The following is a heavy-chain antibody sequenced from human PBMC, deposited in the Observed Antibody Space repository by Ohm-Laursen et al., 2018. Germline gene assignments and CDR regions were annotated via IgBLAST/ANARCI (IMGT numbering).Heavy chain of an antibody. J-gene: IGHJ6*02. CDR1: GYTFTSYD. D-gene: IGHD6-6*01. CDR3: ARKRAARPGRDYGMDV. V-gene: IGHV1-8*01. Sequence: ASVKVSCKASGYTFTSYDINWVRQATGQGLEWMGWMNPNSGNTGYAHKFQGRVTMTRNTSISTAYMELSSLRSEDTAVYYCARKRAARPGRDYGMDVWGQGTTVTVSS. CDR2: MNPNSGNT.